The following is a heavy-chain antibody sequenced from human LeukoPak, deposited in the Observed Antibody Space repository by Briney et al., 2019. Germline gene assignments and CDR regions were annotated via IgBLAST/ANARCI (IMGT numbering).Heavy chain of an antibody. CDR1: GFTFDDYA. CDR2: ISWNSGSI. D-gene: IGHD6-13*01. V-gene: IGHV3-9*01. J-gene: IGHJ4*02. CDR3: ARVSKEDGYSSSWDAPFDY. Sequence: PGGSLRLSCAASGFTFDDYAMHWVRQAPGKGLEWVSGISWNSGSIGYADSVKGRFTISRDNAKNSLYLQMNSLRAEDTAVYYCARVSKEDGYSSSWDAPFDYWGQGTLVTVSS.